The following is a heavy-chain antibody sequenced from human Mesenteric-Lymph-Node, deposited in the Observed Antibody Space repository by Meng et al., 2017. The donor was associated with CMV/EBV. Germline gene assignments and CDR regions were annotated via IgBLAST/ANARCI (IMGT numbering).Heavy chain of an antibody. D-gene: IGHD6-13*01. CDR2: INPNSGAT. CDR3: SSSLPGYSSSPDY. CDR1: GYTFTGYY. Sequence: ASVKVSCKASGYTFTGYYMHWVRQAPGQGLEWMGWINPNSGATNYVQKFQGTVTMTRDTSISTAYMELSRLTSDDTAVYYCSSSLPGYSSSPDYWGQGTLVTVSS. V-gene: IGHV1-2*02. J-gene: IGHJ4*02.